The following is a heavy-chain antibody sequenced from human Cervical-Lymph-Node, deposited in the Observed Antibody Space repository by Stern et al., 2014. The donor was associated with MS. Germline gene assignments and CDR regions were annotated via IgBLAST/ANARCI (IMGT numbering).Heavy chain of an antibody. CDR1: GDSISSYTHY. CDR2: VYYSGAT. J-gene: IGHJ4*02. Sequence: QLQLQESGPGLVKPSETLSLTCAVSGDSISSYTHYWAWIRQPPGKGLEWIGSVYYSGATYYKPSLKSPAPLSVDTSKNPFSLGLNSVTAADTAVYYCAKHACTGAACPFDLWGQGTLVTVSS. V-gene: IGHV4-39*01. D-gene: IGHD2-8*02. CDR3: AKHACTGAACPFDL.